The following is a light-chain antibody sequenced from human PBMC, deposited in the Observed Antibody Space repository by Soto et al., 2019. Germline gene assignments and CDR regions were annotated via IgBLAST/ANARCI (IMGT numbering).Light chain of an antibody. CDR1: QSISSW. Sequence: DIQMTQSPSTLSASVGDRVTITCRASQSISSWLAWYQQKPGKAPKLLIYKASSLESGVPSTFSGSGSGTEFTLTISSLQPDDFATYYCLQYNSFSTWTF. J-gene: IGKJ1*01. CDR3: LQYNSFSTWT. V-gene: IGKV1-5*03. CDR2: KAS.